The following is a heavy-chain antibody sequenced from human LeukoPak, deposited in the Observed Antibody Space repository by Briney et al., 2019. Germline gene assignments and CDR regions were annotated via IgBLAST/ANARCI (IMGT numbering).Heavy chain of an antibody. CDR1: GYSITSAYY. CDR2: FFLKGST. J-gene: IGHJ3*02. V-gene: IGHV4-38-2*02. CDR3: AGDPRRVWGKTDAFDI. D-gene: IGHD3-16*01. Sequence: SETLSLTCTVSGYSITSAYYWGWIRQPPGKGLEWIGSFFLKGSTYYNPSLKSRVTISVDTSKNQFSLKLSSVTAADTAVYYCAGDPRRVWGKTDAFDIWGQGTMVTVSS.